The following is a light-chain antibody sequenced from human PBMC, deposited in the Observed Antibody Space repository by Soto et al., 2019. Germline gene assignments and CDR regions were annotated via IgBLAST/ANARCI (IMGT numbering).Light chain of an antibody. V-gene: IGKV3-20*01. J-gene: IGKJ1*01. CDR1: QSVYSSY. CDR2: GAS. Sequence: EIVLTQSPGTLSLSPWERATLSCRASQSVYSSYLAWYQQKPGQAPRLLIHGASNRATDIPDRFSGSGSGTDFTLTISRLEPEDSAVYYCQQYGSSPRTFGQGTKVDIK. CDR3: QQYGSSPRT.